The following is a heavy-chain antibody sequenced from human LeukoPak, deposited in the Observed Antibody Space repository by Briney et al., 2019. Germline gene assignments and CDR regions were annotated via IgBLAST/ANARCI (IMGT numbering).Heavy chain of an antibody. J-gene: IGHJ4*02. V-gene: IGHV3-30*02. CDR2: IAHNGSNK. D-gene: IGHD6-6*01. CDR1: GFTFSSYA. Sequence: GGSLRLSCAASGFTFSSYAIHWVRQAPGKGLEWVAYIAHNGSNKYYADSVKGRFTISRDNSKRTLYLQMNRLRADDTAVYYCTKDASSSCTDWGQGSLVAVSS. CDR3: TKDASSSCTD.